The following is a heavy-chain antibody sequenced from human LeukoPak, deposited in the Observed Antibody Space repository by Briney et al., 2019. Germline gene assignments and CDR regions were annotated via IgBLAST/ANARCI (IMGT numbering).Heavy chain of an antibody. Sequence: GGSLRLSCAASGFTSRSYWMHWVSQAPGKGLVWVSRINIDGSSGSYADSVESRFTISRDNAKNTVYLQMNSLRAEDTAVYYCTREVSGSLYFDYWGQGTLVTVSS. D-gene: IGHD1-26*01. CDR1: GFTSRSYW. CDR3: TREVSGSLYFDY. V-gene: IGHV3-74*01. J-gene: IGHJ4*02. CDR2: INIDGSSG.